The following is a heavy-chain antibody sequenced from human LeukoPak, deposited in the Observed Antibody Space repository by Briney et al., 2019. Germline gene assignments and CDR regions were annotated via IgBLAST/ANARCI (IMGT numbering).Heavy chain of an antibody. Sequence: SETLSLTCTVSGGSISSYYWSWVRQPPGKGLEWIGFVYYTGSINYSPSLKSRVTISVDTSKNQFSLKLRSVTAADTAVYYCARQTGSGLFILPGGQGTLVTVSS. CDR3: ARQTGSGLFILP. CDR2: VYYTGSI. V-gene: IGHV4-59*01. J-gene: IGHJ4*02. CDR1: GGSISSYY. D-gene: IGHD3/OR15-3a*01.